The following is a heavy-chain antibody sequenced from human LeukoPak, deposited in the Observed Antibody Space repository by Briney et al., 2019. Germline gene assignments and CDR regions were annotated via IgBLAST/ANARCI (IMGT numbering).Heavy chain of an antibody. CDR1: GFTFSSYA. CDR2: IGGGGTT. J-gene: IGHJ4*02. D-gene: IGHD3-10*01. CDR3: ARRPTSMVAFDY. Sequence: GGSLRLSCAASGFTFSSYAMSWVRQAPGKGLEWVSGIGGGGTTYYADSVKGRFTISRDNSKNTLYLQMNSLRAEDTAVYYCARRPTSMVAFDYWGQGTLVTVSS. V-gene: IGHV3-23*01.